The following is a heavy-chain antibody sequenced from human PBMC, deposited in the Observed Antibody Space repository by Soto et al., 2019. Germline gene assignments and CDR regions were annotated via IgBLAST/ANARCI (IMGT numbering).Heavy chain of an antibody. J-gene: IGHJ6*01. Sequence: EVQLLESGGGLVQPGGSLRLSCAASGFTFSSYAMRWVRQAPGKGLAWVSAISGSGGSTYYADSVKGRFTISSDNSKNTLYLQLTSLRAEDTAVYYCASTEWEPPHHYSYGMDVW. V-gene: IGHV3-23*01. CDR2: ISGSGGST. D-gene: IGHD1-26*01. CDR1: GFTFSSYA. CDR3: ASTEWEPPHHYSYGMDV.